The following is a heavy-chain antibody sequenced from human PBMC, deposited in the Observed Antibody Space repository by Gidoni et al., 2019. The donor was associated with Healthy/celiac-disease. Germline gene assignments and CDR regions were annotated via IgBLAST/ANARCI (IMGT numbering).Heavy chain of an antibody. CDR3: AKDSSAPYYCDY. CDR2: ISGSGGST. J-gene: IGHJ4*02. D-gene: IGHD6-25*01. Sequence: EVQLLESGGGLVQPGGSLRLSCAASGFTFSRYAMSWVRQAPGKGLEWGSAISGSGGSTYYADSGKGRFTISRDNSKNTLYMQRNSLRDEDTAVYYCAKDSSAPYYCDYWGQGTLVTVSS. V-gene: IGHV3-23*01. CDR1: GFTFSRYA.